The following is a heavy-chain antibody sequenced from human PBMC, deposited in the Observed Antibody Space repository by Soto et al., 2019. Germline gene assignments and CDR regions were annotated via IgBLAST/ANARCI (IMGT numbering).Heavy chain of an antibody. CDR3: TRDGYNHEYYFDY. CDR2: IRSKAYGGTT. Sequence: PGGSLRLSCTASGFTFGDYAMSWFRQAPGKGLEWVGFIRSKAYGGTTEYAASVKGRFTISRDDFKSIAYLQMNSLKTEDTAVYYCTRDGYNHEYYFDYWGQGTLVTVSS. J-gene: IGHJ4*02. V-gene: IGHV3-49*03. CDR1: GFTFGDYA. D-gene: IGHD5-12*01.